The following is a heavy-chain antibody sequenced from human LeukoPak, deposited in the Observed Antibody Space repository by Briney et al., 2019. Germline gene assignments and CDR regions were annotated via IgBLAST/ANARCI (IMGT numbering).Heavy chain of an antibody. D-gene: IGHD1-1*01. J-gene: IGHJ3*02. CDR3: VLGAYWNDDKNAFHI. Sequence: GGSLRLSCAASGLTFSSYDMHWVSQAAGKGLEWVSSIGATGDTYYIDSVKGRFTISRENAKKSLYLQVSSLRVEDTAVYFCVLGAYWNDDKNAFHIWGPGTMVTVSS. CDR1: GLTFSSYD. CDR2: IGATGDT. V-gene: IGHV3-13*01.